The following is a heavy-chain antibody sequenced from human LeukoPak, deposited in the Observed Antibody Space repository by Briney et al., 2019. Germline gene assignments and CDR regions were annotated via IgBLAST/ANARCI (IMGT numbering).Heavy chain of an antibody. J-gene: IGHJ5*02. D-gene: IGHD5-24*01. V-gene: IGHV4-39*01. CDR2: IYYSGST. CDR1: GGSISSNSYY. Sequence: SETLSLTCTVSGGSISSNSYYWGGIRQPEGKGREWIVSIYYSGSTYYNPELKSRITISVDTSKTQFSLKLSSVTAADTAVYYCARQDGWFDPWGQGTLVTVSS. CDR3: ARQDGWFDP.